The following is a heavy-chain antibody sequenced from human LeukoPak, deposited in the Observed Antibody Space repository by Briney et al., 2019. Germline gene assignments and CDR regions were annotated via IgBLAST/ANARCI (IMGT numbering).Heavy chain of an antibody. Sequence: SETLSLTCTVSGGSISDSYWSWIRQPRGKGLEWIGKIHDSGITNYNPSLKSRVTFSVDTSKKQFSLNLNSVTAADTAVYYCARGGYMSNWFEHWGQGTPVTVSS. CDR1: GGSISDSY. D-gene: IGHD5-12*01. CDR3: ARGGYMSNWFEH. V-gene: IGHV4-59*01. CDR2: IHDSGIT. J-gene: IGHJ5*02.